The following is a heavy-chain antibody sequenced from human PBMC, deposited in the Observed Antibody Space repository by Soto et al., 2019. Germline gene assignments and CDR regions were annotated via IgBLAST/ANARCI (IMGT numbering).Heavy chain of an antibody. Sequence: PSETLSLTCTVSGGSISSYYWSWIRQPPGKGLEWIGYIYYSGSTNYNPSLKSRVTISVDTSKNQFSLKLSSVTAADTAVYYCARSYGDYEEDWFDPWGQGTLVTVSS. D-gene: IGHD4-17*01. V-gene: IGHV4-59*01. CDR1: GGSISSYY. J-gene: IGHJ5*02. CDR3: ARSYGDYEEDWFDP. CDR2: IYYSGST.